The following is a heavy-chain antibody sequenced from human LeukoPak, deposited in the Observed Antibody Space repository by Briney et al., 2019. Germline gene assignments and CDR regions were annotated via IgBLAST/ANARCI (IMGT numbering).Heavy chain of an antibody. Sequence: PGGSLRLSCAASGFTFSSYVMSWVRQAPGKGLEWVSAISGSGATTYYADSVKGRFTISRDNSKNTLYLHMNSLRAEDTAVYYCAKRVSGTTFYWGQGTLVTASS. V-gene: IGHV3-23*01. J-gene: IGHJ4*02. CDR3: AKRVSGTTFY. CDR2: ISGSGATT. D-gene: IGHD1-1*01. CDR1: GFTFSSYV.